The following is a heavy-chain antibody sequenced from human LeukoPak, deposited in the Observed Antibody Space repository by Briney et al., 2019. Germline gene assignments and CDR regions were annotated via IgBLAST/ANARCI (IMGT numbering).Heavy chain of an antibody. V-gene: IGHV4-59*01. J-gene: IGHJ4*02. Sequence: PSETLSLTCTVSGGSISSYYWSWIRQPPGKGLEWIGYIYYSGGTNYNPSLKSRVTISVDTSKSQFSLKLSSVTAADTAVYYCARHSPSGTYYFDYWGQGTLVTVSS. CDR2: IYYSGGT. CDR3: ARHSPSGTYYFDY. CDR1: GGSISSYY. D-gene: IGHD1-26*01.